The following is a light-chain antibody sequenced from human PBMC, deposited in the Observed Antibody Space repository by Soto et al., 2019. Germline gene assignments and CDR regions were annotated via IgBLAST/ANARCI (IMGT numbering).Light chain of an antibody. CDR1: QSVDSN. Sequence: EIVMTQSPATLSVSPGERATLSCRASQSVDSNLGWFQQKPGQAPRLLIYDASTRATGFPASFSGSGSGTDFTLTISSLEPEDFAVYYCQQYGSSPLTFGGGTKVDIK. J-gene: IGKJ4*01. V-gene: IGKV3-15*01. CDR3: QQYGSSPLT. CDR2: DAS.